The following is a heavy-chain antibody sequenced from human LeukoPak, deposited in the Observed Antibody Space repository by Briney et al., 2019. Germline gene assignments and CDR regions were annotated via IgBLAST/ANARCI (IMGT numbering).Heavy chain of an antibody. Sequence: PGRSLRLSCAASRFTFSSYVMHWVRQAPGKGLEWVAVIWYDGSNKYYADSVKGRFTISRDNSKNTLYLQMNSLRAEDTAVYYCARGPPTIFGVVKYFDYWGQGTLVTVSS. CDR3: ARGPPTIFGVVKYFDY. D-gene: IGHD3-3*01. J-gene: IGHJ4*02. CDR1: RFTFSSYV. V-gene: IGHV3-33*01. CDR2: IWYDGSNK.